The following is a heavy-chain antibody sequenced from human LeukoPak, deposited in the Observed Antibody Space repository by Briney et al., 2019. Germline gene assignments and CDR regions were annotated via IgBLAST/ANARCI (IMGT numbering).Heavy chain of an antibody. Sequence: ASVKVSCKASGYTFTSCGISWVRQAPGQGLEWMGWISAYNGNTNYAQKLQGRVTMTTDTSTSTAYMELRSLGSDDTAVYYCARDIVVVPAAHNWFDPWGQGTLVTVSS. D-gene: IGHD2-2*01. CDR3: ARDIVVVPAAHNWFDP. CDR2: ISAYNGNT. V-gene: IGHV1-18*01. CDR1: GYTFTSCG. J-gene: IGHJ5*02.